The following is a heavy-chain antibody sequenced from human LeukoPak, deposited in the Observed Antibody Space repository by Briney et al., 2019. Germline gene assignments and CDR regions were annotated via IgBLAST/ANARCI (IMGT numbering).Heavy chain of an antibody. J-gene: IGHJ6*02. Sequence: PSQTLSLTCTVSGGSISSGGYYWSWIRQHPGKGLEWIGYIYYSGSTYYNPSLKSRVTISVDTSKNQFSLKLSSVTAADTAVYYCAREERITIFGVVYYYGMDVWGQGTTVTVPS. CDR1: GGSISSGGYY. CDR3: AREERITIFGVVYYYGMDV. V-gene: IGHV4-31*03. CDR2: IYYSGST. D-gene: IGHD3-3*01.